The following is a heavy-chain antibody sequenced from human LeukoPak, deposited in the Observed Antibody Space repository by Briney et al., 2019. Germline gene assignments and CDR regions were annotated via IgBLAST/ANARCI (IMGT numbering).Heavy chain of an antibody. CDR3: AREETRGGGFDY. CDR1: GFTFSSYS. CDR2: ISSSSSII. V-gene: IGHV3-48*01. J-gene: IGHJ4*02. D-gene: IGHD5-24*01. Sequence: PGGSLRLSCAASGFTFSSYSMNWVRQAPGKGLEWVSYISSSSSIIYNADSVKDRFTISRDNAKNSLFLQMNSLRAEDTAVYYCAREETRGGGFDYWGQGTLVTVSS.